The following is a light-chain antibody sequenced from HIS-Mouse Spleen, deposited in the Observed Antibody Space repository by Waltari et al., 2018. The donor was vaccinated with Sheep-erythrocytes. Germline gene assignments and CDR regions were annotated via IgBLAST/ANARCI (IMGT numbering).Light chain of an antibody. Sequence: DIQMTQSPSTLSASVGDRVTITCRASQSSSSWLAWYQQKPGKTPKLLSYKASSLESGVPSRFSGSGSGTEFTLTISSLQPDDFATYYCQQYNSYPLTFGGGTKVEIK. CDR2: KAS. V-gene: IGKV1-5*03. CDR1: QSSSSW. J-gene: IGKJ4*01. CDR3: QQYNSYPLT.